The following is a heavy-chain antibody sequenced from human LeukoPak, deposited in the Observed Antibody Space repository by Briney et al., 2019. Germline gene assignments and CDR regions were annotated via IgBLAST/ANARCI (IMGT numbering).Heavy chain of an antibody. Sequence: ASVKVSCKASGYTFTDYYIDCVRQAPGHRLEWMGWINPNSGGTNYAQKFQARVTMTRDTSISTAYMELSSLRSDDAAVYYCARALSLDYWGQGALVAVSS. CDR2: INPNSGGT. CDR1: GYTFTDYY. CDR3: ARALSLDY. V-gene: IGHV1-2*02. J-gene: IGHJ4*02.